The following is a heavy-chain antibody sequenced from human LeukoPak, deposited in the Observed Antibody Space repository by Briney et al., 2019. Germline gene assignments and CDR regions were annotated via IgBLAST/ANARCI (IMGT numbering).Heavy chain of an antibody. CDR1: EFTFTTYG. J-gene: IGHJ4*02. CDR2: IYYDGSNI. CDR3: ARDWKTNSFDY. Sequence: GGSLRLPCAASEFTFTTYGMHWVRQAPGKGLEWVAFIYYDGSNIYYADYVKGRFTISRDISKNTLYLQMDSLRAEDTAIYYCARDWKTNSFDYWGQGTLVTVSS. V-gene: IGHV3-33*01. D-gene: IGHD1-1*01.